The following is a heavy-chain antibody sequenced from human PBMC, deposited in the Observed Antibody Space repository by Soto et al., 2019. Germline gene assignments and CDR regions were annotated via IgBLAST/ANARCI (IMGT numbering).Heavy chain of an antibody. CDR1: GGSFSGYY. V-gene: IGHV4-34*01. Sequence: QVQLQQWGAGLLKPSETLSLTCAVYGGSFSGYYWSWIRQPPGKGLEWIGEINHSGSTNYNPSLKSRVTISVDTSKHQFSLKLSSVTAADTAVYYCARGVGGEIAAAGNFDYWGQGTLVTVSS. D-gene: IGHD6-13*01. CDR2: INHSGST. J-gene: IGHJ4*02. CDR3: ARGVGGEIAAAGNFDY.